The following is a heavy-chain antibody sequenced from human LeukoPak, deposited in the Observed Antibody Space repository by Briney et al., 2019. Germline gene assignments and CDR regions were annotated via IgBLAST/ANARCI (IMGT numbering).Heavy chain of an antibody. J-gene: IGHJ5*02. CDR3: ASPYSNYDNWFDP. D-gene: IGHD4-11*01. V-gene: IGHV1-69*01. Sequence: SVKVSCKASGGTFSSYAISWVRQAPGQGLERMGGIIPIFGTANYAQKFQGRVTITADESTSTAYMELSSLRSEDTAVYYCASPYSNYDNWFDPWGQGTLVTVSS. CDR2: IIPIFGTA. CDR1: GGTFSSYA.